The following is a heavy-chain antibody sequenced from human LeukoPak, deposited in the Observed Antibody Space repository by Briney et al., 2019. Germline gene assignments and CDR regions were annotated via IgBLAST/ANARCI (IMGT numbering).Heavy chain of an antibody. CDR2: IKQDGTEK. D-gene: IGHD3-22*01. Sequence: GGSLRLSCAASGFTFSKFGMNWVRHTPGKGLEWVASIKQDGTEKYYADSVKGRSTISRDNGKNSLYLQMSSLRAEDTAIYYCATQSHYYDSSGYYTTWGQGTLVTVSS. CDR3: ATQSHYYDSSGYYTT. V-gene: IGHV3-7*01. J-gene: IGHJ4*02. CDR1: GFTFSKFG.